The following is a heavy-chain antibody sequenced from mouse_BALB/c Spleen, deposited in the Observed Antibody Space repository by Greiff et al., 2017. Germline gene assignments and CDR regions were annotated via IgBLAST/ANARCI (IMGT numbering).Heavy chain of an antibody. V-gene: IGHV10-1*02. Sequence: GGGLVQPKGSLKLSCAASGFTFNTYAMNWVRQAPGKGLEWVARIRSKSNNYATYYADSVKDRFTISRDDSQSMLYLQMNNLKTEDTAMYYCVRQGLGRTNRDYFDYWGQGTTLTVSS. CDR3: VRQGLGRTNRDYFDY. D-gene: IGHD4-1*01. J-gene: IGHJ2*01. CDR2: IRSKSNNYAT. CDR1: GFTFNTYA.